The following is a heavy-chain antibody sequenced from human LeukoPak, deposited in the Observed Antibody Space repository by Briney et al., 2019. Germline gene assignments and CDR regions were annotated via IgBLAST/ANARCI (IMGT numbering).Heavy chain of an antibody. Sequence: GGSLRLSCAVSGFTVSSNFMSWVRQAPGKGLEWVGFIRSKAYGGTTEYAASVKGRFTISRDDSKSIAYLQMNSLKTEDTAVYYCTRALTGIKSVWWLRGDYWGQGTLVTVSS. CDR1: GFTVSSNF. D-gene: IGHD5-12*01. CDR3: TRALTGIKSVWWLRGDY. V-gene: IGHV3-49*04. J-gene: IGHJ4*02. CDR2: IRSKAYGGTT.